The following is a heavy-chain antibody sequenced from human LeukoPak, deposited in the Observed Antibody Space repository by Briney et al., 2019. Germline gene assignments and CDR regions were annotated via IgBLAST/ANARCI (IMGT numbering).Heavy chain of an antibody. CDR2: INSDGSST. J-gene: IGHJ4*02. D-gene: IGHD3-22*01. V-gene: IGHV3-74*01. CDR1: GFTFSSYA. CDR3: AKLPGYYDSSGYYYEGPMERIDY. Sequence: GGSLRLSCAASGFTFSSYAMSWVRQAPGKGLVWVSRINSDGSSTSYADSVKGRFTISRDNAKNTLYLQMNSLRAEDTAVYYCAKLPGYYDSSGYYYEGPMERIDYWGQGTLVTVSS.